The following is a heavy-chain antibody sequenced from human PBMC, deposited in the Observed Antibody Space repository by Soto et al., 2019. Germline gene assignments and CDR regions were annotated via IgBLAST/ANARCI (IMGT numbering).Heavy chain of an antibody. Sequence: QPPGKGLEWIGEINHSGSTNYNPSLKSRVTISIKKSKNQVSLKLSSLTAADTAVYYCAREGLRAYSNRNYYYMDVWGKGTTVTVSS. V-gene: IGHV4-34*01. CDR3: AREGLRAYSNRNYYYMDV. D-gene: IGHD4-4*01. J-gene: IGHJ6*03. CDR2: INHSGST.